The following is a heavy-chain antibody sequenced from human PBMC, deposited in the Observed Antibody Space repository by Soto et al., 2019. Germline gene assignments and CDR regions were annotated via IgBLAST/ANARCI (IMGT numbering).Heavy chain of an antibody. V-gene: IGHV1-69*13. CDR3: ASGDSGSYYDY. J-gene: IGHJ4*02. D-gene: IGHD1-26*01. CDR1: GGTFSSYA. Sequence: GASVKVSCKASGGTFSSYAVSWVRQAPGQGLEWMGGIIPIFGTANYAQKFQGRVTITADESTSTAYMELSSLRSEDTAVYYCASGDSGSYYDYWGQGTLVTVSS. CDR2: IIPIFGTA.